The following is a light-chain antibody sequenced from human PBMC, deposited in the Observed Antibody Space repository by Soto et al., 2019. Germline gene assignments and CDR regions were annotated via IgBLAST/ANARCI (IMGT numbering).Light chain of an antibody. CDR3: QQYNNCPTMYT. J-gene: IGKJ2*01. CDR2: GAT. Sequence: EIVMTQSPATLSVSPGERATLSCRASQSVSSNLAWYQQKAGQAPRLLIYGATTRATGIPARFSGSGSWTEFTLTISSLQSEDFAVYYCQQYNNCPTMYTFGQGTKLEIK. V-gene: IGKV3-15*01. CDR1: QSVSSN.